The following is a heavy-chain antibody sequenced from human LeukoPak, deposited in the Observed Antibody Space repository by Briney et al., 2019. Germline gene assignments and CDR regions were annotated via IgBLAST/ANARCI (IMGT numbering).Heavy chain of an antibody. V-gene: IGHV3-23*01. CDR3: AKDQVLFTIDRFH. Sequence: GGSLRLSCAACGFTFSINAMSWVRQTPGKGLEWVSAISGSGGATFYGDSVKGRFTISRDNSKNMLYLQMNSLRAEDTAIYYCAKDQVLFTIDRFHWGQGTLVTVSS. CDR2: ISGSGGAT. D-gene: IGHD3-10*01. CDR1: GFTFSINA. J-gene: IGHJ4*02.